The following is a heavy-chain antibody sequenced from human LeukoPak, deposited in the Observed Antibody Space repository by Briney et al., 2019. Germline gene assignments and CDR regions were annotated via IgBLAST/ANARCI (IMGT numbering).Heavy chain of an antibody. Sequence: PSETLSLTCAVSGGSMNSYYWTWIRQPPGKGLEWIGGVSSTGATNYNPSLKSRLTMSLDTSQKQFALKLTTVTAADTAVYYCARQPDYSDQVFDYWGQGTLVTVSS. J-gene: IGHJ4*02. V-gene: IGHV4-59*08. D-gene: IGHD4-17*01. CDR1: GGSMNSYY. CDR3: ARQPDYSDQVFDY. CDR2: VSSTGAT.